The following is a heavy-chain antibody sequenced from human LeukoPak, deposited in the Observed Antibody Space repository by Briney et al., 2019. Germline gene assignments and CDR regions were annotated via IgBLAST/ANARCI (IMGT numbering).Heavy chain of an antibody. CDR1: GYAFTSYD. CDR3: ARGGASADARRFDP. J-gene: IGHJ5*02. CDR2: LNPNSGNT. V-gene: IGHV1-8*01. D-gene: IGHD1-26*01. Sequence: ASVKVSCKASGYAFTSYDINWVRQASGQGLEWMGWLNPNSGNTGYAQKFKGRVTITSSTSTSTVFMELGSLTSEDTAVYYCARGGASADARRFDPGGQGTLVTVSS.